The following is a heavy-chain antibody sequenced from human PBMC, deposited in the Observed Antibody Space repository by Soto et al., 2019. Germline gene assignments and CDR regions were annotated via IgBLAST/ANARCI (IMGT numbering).Heavy chain of an antibody. V-gene: IGHV1-69*12. CDR1: GGTFSSYA. CDR3: ASAPYQPLKEY. Sequence: QVQLVQSGAEVKKPGSSVKVSCKTSGGTFSSYAITWVRQAPGQGLEWMGGIIPIFGTPNYAQKFQGRVTITAVAPTSTASMEPSSLSSADTAMSYGASAPYQPLKEYWGQGTLVTVSS. CDR2: IIPIFGTP. D-gene: IGHD2-2*01. J-gene: IGHJ4*02.